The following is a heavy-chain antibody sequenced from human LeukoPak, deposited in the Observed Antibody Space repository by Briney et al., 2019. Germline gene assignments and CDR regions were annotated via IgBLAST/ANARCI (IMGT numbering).Heavy chain of an antibody. CDR3: AKGLICSSTSCSSGRYFDL. D-gene: IGHD2-2*01. J-gene: IGHJ2*01. V-gene: IGHV3-74*01. Sequence: GGSLSLSCAASGFTFSSYWMHWVRQAPGRGLVWVSRINSDGSSTSYADSVKGRFTISRDNAKNTLYLQMNSLRAEDTAVYYCAKGLICSSTSCSSGRYFDLWGRGTLVTVYS. CDR2: INSDGSST. CDR1: GFTFSSYW.